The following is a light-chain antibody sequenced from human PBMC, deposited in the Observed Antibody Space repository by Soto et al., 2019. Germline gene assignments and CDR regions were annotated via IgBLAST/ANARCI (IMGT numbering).Light chain of an antibody. CDR1: QSVSSSY. J-gene: IGKJ5*01. V-gene: IGKV3-20*01. Sequence: EIVLTQSPGTLSLSPCERATLSCIASQSVSSSYLAWYQQTPGQAPSLLIYGASSRATGIPDRFSGSGSGTGFTLTISRLEPEDFAVYYCQQSGSSPINFGQGTRLEIK. CDR3: QQSGSSPIN. CDR2: GAS.